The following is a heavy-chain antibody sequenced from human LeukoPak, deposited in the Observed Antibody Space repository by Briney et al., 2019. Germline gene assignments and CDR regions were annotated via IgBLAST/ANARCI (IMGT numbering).Heavy chain of an antibody. D-gene: IGHD2-2*01. CDR2: ISAYNGNT. CDR3: ARDSANGIVVVPAAVDY. J-gene: IGHJ4*02. V-gene: IGHV1-18*01. Sequence: ASVKVSCKASGYTFTSYGISWVRQAPGQGLEWMGWISAYNGNTNYAQKLQGRVTMTTETSTSTAYMELRSLRSDDTAVYYCARDSANGIVVVPAAVDYWGQGTLVTVSS. CDR1: GYTFTSYG.